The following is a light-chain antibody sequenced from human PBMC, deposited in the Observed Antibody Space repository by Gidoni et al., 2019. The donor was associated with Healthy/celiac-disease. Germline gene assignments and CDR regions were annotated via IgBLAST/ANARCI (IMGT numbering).Light chain of an antibody. CDR2: DAS. Sequence: DIQIPPSPSTLSASVGDRVTITCRASQSISSWLAWYQQKPGKAPKLLIYDASSLESGVPSRFSGSGSGTEFTLTISSLQPDDVATYYCQQYNSYSWTFGQGTKVEIK. CDR3: QQYNSYSWT. V-gene: IGKV1-5*01. J-gene: IGKJ1*01. CDR1: QSISSW.